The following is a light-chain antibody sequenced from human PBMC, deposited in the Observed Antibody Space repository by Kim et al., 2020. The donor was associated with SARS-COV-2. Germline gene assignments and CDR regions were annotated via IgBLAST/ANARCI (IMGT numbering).Light chain of an antibody. J-gene: IGKJ1*01. CDR2: GAS. V-gene: IGKV3D-15*01. Sequence: PVSPGKRATLSCRASQSVGSNLAWYQQKPGQSPRLLINGASIRATGIPARFSGSGSGTDFTLTISSLQSEDVAVYYCQQYHDRWTFGQGTKVDIK. CDR3: QQYHDRWT. CDR1: QSVGSN.